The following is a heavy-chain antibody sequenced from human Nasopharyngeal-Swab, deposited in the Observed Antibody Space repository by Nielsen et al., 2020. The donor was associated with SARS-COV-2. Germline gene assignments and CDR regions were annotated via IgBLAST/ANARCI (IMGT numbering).Heavy chain of an antibody. Sequence: GESLKISCAASGFTFSSYSMNLVRQAPGKGLEWVSSISSSSSYIYYADSVKGRFTISRDNARNSLYLQMNSLRAEDTAVYYCASLGATEPTSYYYYGMDVWGQGTTVTVSS. CDR2: ISSSSSYI. V-gene: IGHV3-21*01. CDR1: GFTFSSYS. J-gene: IGHJ6*02. D-gene: IGHD5-12*01. CDR3: ASLGATEPTSYYYYGMDV.